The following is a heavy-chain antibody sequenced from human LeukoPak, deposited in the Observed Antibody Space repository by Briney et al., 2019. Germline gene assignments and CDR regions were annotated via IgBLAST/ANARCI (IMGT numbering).Heavy chain of an antibody. Sequence: SETLSLTCTVSGDSISSTNYYWGWIRQPPGKGLEWIGNIFYSGSTYYNPSLESRVTISVDTSKNQFSLGLSSVTAADTAVYYCARPYDSSGYFYLWGQGTLVTVSS. CDR2: IFYSGST. CDR1: GDSISSTNYY. V-gene: IGHV4-39*01. D-gene: IGHD3-22*01. CDR3: ARPYDSSGYFYL. J-gene: IGHJ5*02.